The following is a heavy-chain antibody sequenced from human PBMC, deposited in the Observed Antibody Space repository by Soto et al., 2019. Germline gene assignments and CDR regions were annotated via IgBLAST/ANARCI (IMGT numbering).Heavy chain of an antibody. Sequence: ASVKVSCKASGYMLTDYYMHWVRQAPGRGLEWKGWINPDTGGTMYEQKFSGRVNMTREPAIHTGLIEVSRLEFCDPAMYYCARKVATFNFDHWGQGTLVTVSS. J-gene: IGHJ4*02. CDR2: INPDTGGT. CDR1: GYMLTDYY. V-gene: IGHV1-2*02. D-gene: IGHD5-12*01. CDR3: ARKVATFNFDH.